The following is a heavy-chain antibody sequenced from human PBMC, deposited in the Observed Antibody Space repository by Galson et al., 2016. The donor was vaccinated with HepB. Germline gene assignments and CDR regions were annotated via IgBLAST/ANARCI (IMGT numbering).Heavy chain of an antibody. D-gene: IGHD6-19*01. CDR1: GFNFGSYA. V-gene: IGHV3-23*01. CDR3: AKETGQSVAGPFES. J-gene: IGHJ4*02. CDR2: ISGSGLKT. Sequence: SLRLSCAASGFNFGSYAMSWLRQAPGKGLEWVSAISGSGLKTHYADSVQGRFIISRENSMSTVYLQMTSLRDEDTAIYFCAKETGQSVAGPFESWDQGALVTVSS.